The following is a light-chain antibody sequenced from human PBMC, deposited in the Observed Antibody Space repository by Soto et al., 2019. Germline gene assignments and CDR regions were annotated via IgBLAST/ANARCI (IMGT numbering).Light chain of an antibody. CDR3: CSYAGSSTSAV. V-gene: IGLV2-23*01. CDR1: SSDVGSYNL. CDR2: EGS. J-gene: IGLJ2*01. Sequence: QSALTPPASVSGSPGQSITISCTGTSSDVGSYNLVSWYQQHPGKAPKLMIYEGSKRPSGVSNRFSGSKSGNTASLTISGLQAEDEADYYCCSYAGSSTSAVFGGGTKLTVL.